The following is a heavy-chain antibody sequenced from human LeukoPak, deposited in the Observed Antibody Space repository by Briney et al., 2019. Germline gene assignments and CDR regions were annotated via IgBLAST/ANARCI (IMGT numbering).Heavy chain of an antibody. V-gene: IGHV3-53*01. D-gene: IGHD6-19*01. CDR1: GFTVSSNY. CDR3: AGHSSGWYSVDY. Sequence: GGSLRLSCAASGFTVSSNYMSWVRQAPGKGLEWVSVIYSGGSTYYADSVKGRFTISRDNSKNTLYLQMNSLRAEDTAVYYCAGHSSGWYSVDYWGQGTLVTVSS. CDR2: IYSGGST. J-gene: IGHJ4*02.